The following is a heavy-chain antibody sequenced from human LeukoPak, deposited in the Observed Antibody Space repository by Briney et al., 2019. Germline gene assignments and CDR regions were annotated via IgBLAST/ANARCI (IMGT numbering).Heavy chain of an antibody. D-gene: IGHD3-9*01. J-gene: IGHJ4*02. CDR1: GFTFSSYW. CDR3: ARKPLRYFDWLNDY. CDR2: IKQDGSEK. Sequence: GGSLRLSCAASGFTFSSYWMSWVCQAPGKGLEWVANIKQDGSEKYYVDSVKGRFTISRDNAKNSLYLQMNSLRAEDTAVYYCARKPLRYFDWLNDYWGQGTLVTVSS. V-gene: IGHV3-7*03.